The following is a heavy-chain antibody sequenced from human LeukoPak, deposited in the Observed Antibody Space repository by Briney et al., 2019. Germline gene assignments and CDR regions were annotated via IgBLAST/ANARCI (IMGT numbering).Heavy chain of an antibody. Sequence: ASVTVSCKASGYTFTCYYMHWVRQAPGQGLEWMGWINPNSGGTNYAQKFQGRVTMTRDTSISTAYMELSRLRSDDTAVYYCARSPGVDTAMVPFDYWGQGTLVTVSS. D-gene: IGHD5-18*01. CDR1: GYTFTCYY. V-gene: IGHV1-2*02. J-gene: IGHJ4*02. CDR2: INPNSGGT. CDR3: ARSPGVDTAMVPFDY.